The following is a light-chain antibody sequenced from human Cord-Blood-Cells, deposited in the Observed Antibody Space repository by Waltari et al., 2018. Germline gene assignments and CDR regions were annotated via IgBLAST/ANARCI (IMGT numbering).Light chain of an antibody. V-gene: IGKV4-1*01. CDR3: QQYYSTPYS. J-gene: IGKJ2*03. Sequence: DIVMTQSPDSLAVSLGERATINCKSSQSVLYSSNNKNYLAWYQQKPGQPPKLLIYWASTLESGVPARFSGSGSGTDFTLTISSRQAEDVAVYYCQQYYSTPYSFGEGTKLEIK. CDR1: QSVLYSSNNKNY. CDR2: WAS.